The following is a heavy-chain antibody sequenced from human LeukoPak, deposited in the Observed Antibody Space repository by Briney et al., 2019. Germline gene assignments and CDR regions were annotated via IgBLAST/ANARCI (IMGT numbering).Heavy chain of an antibody. Sequence: GESLKISCKGSGYSFTSYWIAWVRQMPGKGLEWMGIIYTGDSDTRYSPSFQGQVTISVDKSVSAAYLQWSSLKASDTAMYYCASPPTRECSSISCSLSYWGQGTLVTVSS. V-gene: IGHV5-51*01. J-gene: IGHJ4*02. CDR1: GYSFTSYW. CDR3: ASPPTRECSSISCSLSY. CDR2: IYTGDSDT. D-gene: IGHD2-2*01.